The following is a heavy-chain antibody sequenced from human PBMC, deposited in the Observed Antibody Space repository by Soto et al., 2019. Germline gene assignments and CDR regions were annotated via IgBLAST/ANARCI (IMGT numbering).Heavy chain of an antibody. V-gene: IGHV3-23*01. J-gene: IGHJ4*02. D-gene: IGHD6-19*01. CDR2: ISGSGATT. CDR3: AKMGGLRIALSATRNLDW. Sequence: GGSLRLSCAASEFTFSNYAMSWVRQAPGKGLEWVSGISGSGATTYYADSVKGRFTISRDNSRNTLYLQMNSLGTEDTAIYYCAKMGGLRIALSATRNLDWWGQGTLVTVSS. CDR1: EFTFSNYA.